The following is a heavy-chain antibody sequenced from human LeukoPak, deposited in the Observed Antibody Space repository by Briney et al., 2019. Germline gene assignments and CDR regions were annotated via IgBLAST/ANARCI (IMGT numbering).Heavy chain of an antibody. J-gene: IGHJ4*02. Sequence: PGGSLRLSCAASGFTFSTYGMHWVRQAPGKGLEWVASISYDGSNKYYADPVKGRFTISRDNSKNALFLQMNSLRAEDTAVYYCATESGWPHYFDYWGQGTLVTVSS. CDR2: ISYDGSNK. V-gene: IGHV3-30*03. CDR1: GFTFSTYG. CDR3: ATESGWPHYFDY. D-gene: IGHD6-19*01.